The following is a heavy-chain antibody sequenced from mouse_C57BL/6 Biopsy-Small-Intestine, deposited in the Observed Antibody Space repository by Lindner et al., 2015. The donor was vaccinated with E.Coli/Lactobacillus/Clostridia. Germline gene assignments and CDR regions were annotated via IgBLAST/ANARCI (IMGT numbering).Heavy chain of an antibody. CDR3: ARGDIYYGNYGVLGY. CDR2: IYPRDGST. CDR1: GYTFTSHD. Sequence: VQLQESGPELVKPGASVKLSCKASGYTFTSHDINWVKQRPGQGLEWIGWIYPRDGSTKYNEKFKGKATLTVDTSSSTAYMELHSLTSEDSAVYFCARGDIYYGNYGVLGYWGQGTTLTVSS. V-gene: IGHV1-85*01. D-gene: IGHD2-1*01. J-gene: IGHJ2*01.